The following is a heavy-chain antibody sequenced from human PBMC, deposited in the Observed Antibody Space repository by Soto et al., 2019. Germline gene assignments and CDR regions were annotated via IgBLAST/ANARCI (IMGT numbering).Heavy chain of an antibody. Sequence: HPGGSLRLSCAASGFTFSSYGMHWVRQAPGKGLEWVAVIWYDGSNKYYADSVKGRFTISRDNSKNTLYLQMNSLRAEGTAVYYCARDYGSSRSNWFDPWGQGTLVTVSS. CDR1: GFTFSSYG. CDR2: IWYDGSNK. V-gene: IGHV3-33*01. D-gene: IGHD6-6*01. J-gene: IGHJ5*02. CDR3: ARDYGSSRSNWFDP.